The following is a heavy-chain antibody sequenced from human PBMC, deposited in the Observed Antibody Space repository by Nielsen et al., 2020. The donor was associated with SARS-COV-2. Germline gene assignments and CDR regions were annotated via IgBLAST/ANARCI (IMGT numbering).Heavy chain of an antibody. V-gene: IGHV4-59*01. CDR3: AREGSSGNNWFDP. CDR2: IYYTGST. J-gene: IGHJ5*02. CDR1: GGSISSYY. Sequence: SETLSLTCSVSGGSISSYYWSWFRQPPGKGLEWIGFIYYTGSTNYNPSLKSRVTISLDTSKNQFSLKLSSVTAADTAVYYCAREGSSGNNWFDPWGQGTLVTVSS. D-gene: IGHD3-22*01.